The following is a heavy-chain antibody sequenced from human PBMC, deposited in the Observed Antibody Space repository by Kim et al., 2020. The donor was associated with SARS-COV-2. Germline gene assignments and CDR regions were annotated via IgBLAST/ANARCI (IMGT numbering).Heavy chain of an antibody. J-gene: IGHJ4*02. V-gene: IGHV4-4*09. Sequence: NYNPSLKSRVTIAVDTSKNQFSLKLSSVTAADTAVYYCARTGSEGYYFDYWGQGTLVTVSS. CDR3: ARTGSEGYYFDY.